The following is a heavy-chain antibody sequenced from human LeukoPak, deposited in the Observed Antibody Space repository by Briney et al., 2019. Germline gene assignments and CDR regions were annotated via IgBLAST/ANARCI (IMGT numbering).Heavy chain of an antibody. CDR2: IYSGGST. D-gene: IGHD3-22*01. V-gene: IGHV3-66*01. CDR1: GFTVSSNY. J-gene: IGHJ6*02. Sequence: GGSLRLSCAASGFTVSSNYMSWVRQAPGKGLEWVSVIYSGGSTYYADSVKGRFTISRDNSKNTLYLQMNSLRAEDTAVYYCARDSKTYYYDSSGYYYEPGYYYYGMDVWGRGTTVTVSS. CDR3: ARDSKTYYYDSSGYYYEPGYYYYGMDV.